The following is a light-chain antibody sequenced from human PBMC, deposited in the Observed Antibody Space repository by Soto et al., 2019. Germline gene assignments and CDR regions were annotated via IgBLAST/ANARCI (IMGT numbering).Light chain of an antibody. CDR2: GAS. J-gene: IGKJ2*03. CDR3: LQYGNPPPYS. V-gene: IGKV3-20*01. Sequence: EIVLTQSPGTLSLSPGERATLSCRASQSVSRSLLAWYQQKPGQAPRLLIYGASTRATGIADRFSGSGSGTEFTLTISRLEPEDFAVYYCLQYGNPPPYSFGQGTKLEIK. CDR1: QSVSRSL.